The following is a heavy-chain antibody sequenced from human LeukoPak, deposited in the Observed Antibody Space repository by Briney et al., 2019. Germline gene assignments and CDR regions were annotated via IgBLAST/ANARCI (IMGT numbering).Heavy chain of an antibody. J-gene: IGHJ4*02. V-gene: IGHV3-64D*09. CDR2: ISNNGGST. Sequence: GGSLRLSCSASGFTFSTYAMHWVRQAPGKGLEYVSAISNNGGSTYYADSVKGRFTISRDNSKNTLYLQMSSLRTEDTAVYYCVKALGQWLVYYFDYWGQGTLVTVSS. CDR1: GFTFSTYA. D-gene: IGHD6-19*01. CDR3: VKALGQWLVYYFDY.